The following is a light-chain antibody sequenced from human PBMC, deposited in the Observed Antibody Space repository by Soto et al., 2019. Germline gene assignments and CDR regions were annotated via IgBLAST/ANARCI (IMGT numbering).Light chain of an antibody. Sequence: DIQMTQSPSTLSASVGDRVTITCRARQSISSWLAWYQQKPGQAPKLLIDNASTLETGVPTRFSRSGSGTELPLTISSLQADDFATYCCQQSNSYCTFGQGTKVDIK. J-gene: IGKJ1*01. V-gene: IGKV1-5*03. CDR1: QSISSW. CDR3: QQSNSYCT. CDR2: NAS.